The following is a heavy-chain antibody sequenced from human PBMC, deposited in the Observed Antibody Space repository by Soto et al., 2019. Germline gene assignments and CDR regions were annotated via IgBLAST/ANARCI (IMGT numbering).Heavy chain of an antibody. V-gene: IGHV3-30*04. Sequence: QMQLVESGGGVVQPGRSLRLSCAASGFTFGPYAMHWVRQAPGKGLEWVAIISFDASNEYYTDSVKDRFTVSRDNSKNTLYLQMNSLRGEDTAVYYCAREDYGDYNGAFDIWGQGTVVTVSS. CDR3: AREDYGDYNGAFDI. J-gene: IGHJ3*02. CDR1: GFTFGPYA. CDR2: ISFDASNE. D-gene: IGHD4-17*01.